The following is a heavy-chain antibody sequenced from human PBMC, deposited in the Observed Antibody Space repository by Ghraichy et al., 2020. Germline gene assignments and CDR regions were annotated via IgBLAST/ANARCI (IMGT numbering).Heavy chain of an antibody. D-gene: IGHD4-23*01. CDR2: ITNSSRTI. CDR1: GFTFSSYN. J-gene: IGHJ6*02. Sequence: GESLNISCVGSGFTFSSYNMNWVRQSPGKGLEWVSYITNSSRTIFYADSVRGRFTISRDNAQNSLYLQMNSLRDEDTAVYYCARASTVVRFYYYAGMDVWGQGTTVTVSS. CDR3: ARASTVVRFYYYAGMDV. V-gene: IGHV3-48*02.